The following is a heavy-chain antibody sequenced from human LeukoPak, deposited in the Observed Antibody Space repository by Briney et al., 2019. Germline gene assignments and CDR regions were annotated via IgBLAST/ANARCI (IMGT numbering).Heavy chain of an antibody. Sequence: GGSLRLSCAASGFTFDDYGMSWVRQAPGKGLEWVSGINWNGGSTGYADSVKGRFTISRDNSKNTLYLQMNSLRAEDTAVYYCAKGLHYDILTGSRLEYWGQGTLVTVSS. CDR2: INWNGGST. CDR1: GFTFDDYG. CDR3: AKGLHYDILTGSRLEY. J-gene: IGHJ4*02. D-gene: IGHD3-9*01. V-gene: IGHV3-20*04.